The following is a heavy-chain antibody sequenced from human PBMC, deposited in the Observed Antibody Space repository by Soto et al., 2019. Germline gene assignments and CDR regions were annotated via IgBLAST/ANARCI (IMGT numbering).Heavy chain of an antibody. Sequence: EVQLLESGGTLVQPGGSLRLSCAASGFTFSSYGMSWVRQAPGKGLEWVSCISGTGSRTYYADSVQGRFTFSRYNSKNTLYLQMISLIAEEMAVYYCAEASLAACVYFYFDYWGQGTLVTVSS. V-gene: IGHV3-23*01. CDR1: GFTFSSYG. CDR3: AEASLAACVYFYFDY. D-gene: IGHD6-13*01. J-gene: IGHJ4*02. CDR2: ISGTGSRT.